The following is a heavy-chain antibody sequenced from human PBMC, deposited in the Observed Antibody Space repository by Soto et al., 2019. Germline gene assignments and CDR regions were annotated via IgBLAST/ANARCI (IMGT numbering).Heavy chain of an antibody. D-gene: IGHD3-9*01. CDR3: ARGQDVLLYFDGAAYYYGMDV. V-gene: IGHV4-34*01. J-gene: IGHJ6*02. CDR1: GGSFSGYY. Sequence: QVQLQQWGAGLLKPSETLSLTCAVYGGSFSGYYWSWIRQPPGKGLEWIGEINHSGSTNYNPSLKRRVTISVYTSKKQFSLKLSSVTAADTAVYYCARGQDVLLYFDGAAYYYGMDVWGQGTTVTVSS. CDR2: INHSGST.